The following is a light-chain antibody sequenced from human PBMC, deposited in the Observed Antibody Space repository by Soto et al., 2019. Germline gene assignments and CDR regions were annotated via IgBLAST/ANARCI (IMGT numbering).Light chain of an antibody. CDR1: SSDIGGSNY. V-gene: IGLV2-14*01. Sequence: QSALTQPASVSGSPGQSITISCTGTSSDIGGSNYVSWYQQYPGRAPKLSIYEVSNRPSGVSTRFSGSKSGNTASLTISGFQADDEADYYCNSYISNSRSYVFGSGTKLTVL. CDR2: EVS. CDR3: NSYISNSRSYV. J-gene: IGLJ1*01.